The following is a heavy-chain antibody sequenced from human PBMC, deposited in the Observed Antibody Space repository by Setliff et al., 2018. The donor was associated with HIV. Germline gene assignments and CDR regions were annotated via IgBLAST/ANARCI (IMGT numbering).Heavy chain of an antibody. V-gene: IGHV1-2*06. D-gene: IGHD1-26*01. Sequence: ASVKVSCKASGYTFTGYYIHWVRQAPGQGLEWMGRINPNSGGTNYAQRFQGRVTMTWDTSTRTAYMELRSLRSDDTAVYYCARHYQHSWVGVDYYFMDVWGKGTTVTVSS. CDR1: GYTFTGYY. CDR3: ARHYQHSWVGVDYYFMDV. J-gene: IGHJ6*03. CDR2: INPNSGGT.